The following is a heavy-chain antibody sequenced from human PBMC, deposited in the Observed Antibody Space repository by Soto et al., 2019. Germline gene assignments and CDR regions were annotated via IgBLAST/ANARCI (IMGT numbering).Heavy chain of an antibody. CDR1: GFNFNHTA. CDR3: VRDRTTVAQKGGFDY. Sequence: PGGSLRLSCGASGFNFNHTAMHWVRQAPGKGLEWLAVMSYDGTKTNTEESVKGRFIISRDNSKNTLSLQMNSLRTEDTAVYYCVRDRTTVAQKGGFDYWGQGTLVTVSS. V-gene: IGHV3-30*04. CDR2: MSYDGTKT. J-gene: IGHJ4*02. D-gene: IGHD4-17*01.